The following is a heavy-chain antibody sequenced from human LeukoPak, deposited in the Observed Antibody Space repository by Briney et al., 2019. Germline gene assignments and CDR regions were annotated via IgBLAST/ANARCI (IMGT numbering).Heavy chain of an antibody. CDR3: ARGGPTGALDD. CDR2: IKEDGSEK. D-gene: IGHD7-27*01. CDR1: EFTFISYW. J-gene: IGHJ4*02. Sequence: GGSLRLSCSASEFTFISYWMSWVRQAPGKGLEWVANIKEDGSEKHYVDSVKGRFTISRDNAKNSLYLQMNSLRAEDTALYYCARGGPTGALDDWGQGTLLTVSS. V-gene: IGHV3-7*01.